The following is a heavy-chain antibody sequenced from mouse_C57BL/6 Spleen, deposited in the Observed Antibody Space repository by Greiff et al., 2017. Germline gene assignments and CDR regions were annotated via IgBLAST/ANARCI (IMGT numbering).Heavy chain of an antibody. J-gene: IGHJ4*01. Sequence: QVHVKQPGAELVRPGSSVKLSCKASGYTFTSYWMHWVKQRPIQGLEWIGNIDPSDSETHYNQKFKDKATLTVDKSSSTAYMQLSSLTSEDSAVYYCARGGVYYAMDYWGQGTSVTVSS. CDR2: IDPSDSET. V-gene: IGHV1-52*01. CDR3: ARGGVYYAMDY. CDR1: GYTFTSYW.